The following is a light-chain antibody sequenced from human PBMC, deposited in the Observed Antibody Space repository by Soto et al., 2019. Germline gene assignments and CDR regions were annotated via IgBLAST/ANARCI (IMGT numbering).Light chain of an antibody. Sequence: QSVLTQPPSVSGAPGQSVTISCTGTSSNIGAGYDIHWYQQPPGTAPKLVIYNNHNRPSGVPDRFSGSKSGTSGSLAITGLQAEDEADYYCQAYDYSLTASVFGGGTKLTVL. V-gene: IGLV1-40*01. J-gene: IGLJ3*02. CDR3: QAYDYSLTASV. CDR1: SSNIGAGYD. CDR2: NNH.